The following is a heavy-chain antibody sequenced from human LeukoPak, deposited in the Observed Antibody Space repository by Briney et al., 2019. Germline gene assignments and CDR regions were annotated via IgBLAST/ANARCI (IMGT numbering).Heavy chain of an antibody. D-gene: IGHD3-22*01. J-gene: IGHJ4*02. Sequence: GGSLRLSCAASGFTSSSYWMHWVRQAPGKGLVWVSRINSDGSSTSYADSVKGRFTISRDNAKNTLYLQMNSLRAEDTAVYYCARDRAKGYYDSSGYSDYWGQGTLVTVSS. CDR1: GFTSSSYW. CDR2: INSDGSST. CDR3: ARDRAKGYYDSSGYSDY. V-gene: IGHV3-74*01.